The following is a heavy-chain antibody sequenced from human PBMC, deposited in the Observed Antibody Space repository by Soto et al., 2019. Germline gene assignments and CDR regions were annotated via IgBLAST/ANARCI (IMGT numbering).Heavy chain of an antibody. D-gene: IGHD4-4*01. CDR2: ISSSSSYT. J-gene: IGHJ4*02. V-gene: IGHV3-11*06. CDR3: ARASRNGQSALDY. CDR1: GFTFSDYY. Sequence: PGGSLRLSCAASGFTFSDYYMSWIRQAPGKGLEWVSYISSSSSYTNYADSVKGRFTISRDSAKNSLYLQMNSLRAEDTAVYYCARASRNGQSALDYWGQGTLVTVSS.